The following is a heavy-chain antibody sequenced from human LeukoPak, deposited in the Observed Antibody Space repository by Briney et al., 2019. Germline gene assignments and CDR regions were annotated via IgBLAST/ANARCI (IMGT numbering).Heavy chain of an antibody. Sequence: SETLSLTCTVSGGSISSYYWSLIRQPPGKGLEWIGYIYYSGSTNYNPSLKSRVTISVDTSKNQFSLKLSSVTAADTAVYYCARLEEGITMVRENDNWFDPWGQGTLVTVSS. V-gene: IGHV4-59*08. CDR1: GGSISSYY. J-gene: IGHJ5*02. D-gene: IGHD3-10*01. CDR2: IYYSGST. CDR3: ARLEEGITMVRENDNWFDP.